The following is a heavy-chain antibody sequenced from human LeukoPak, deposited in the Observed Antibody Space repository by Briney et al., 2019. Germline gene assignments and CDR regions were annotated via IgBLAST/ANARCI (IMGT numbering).Heavy chain of an antibody. CDR3: ARHSDYYDAFDI. V-gene: IGHV4-39*01. CDR2: ISYSGSS. J-gene: IGHJ3*02. Sequence: PPETLSLTCTVSGGSISSSSYFWGWIRQPPGKGLEWIGSISYSGSSYYNPSPKSRVTISVDTSKNQFSLKLSSVTAADTAVYYCARHSDYYDAFDIWGQGTMVTVSS. CDR1: GGSISSSSYF. D-gene: IGHD3-10*01.